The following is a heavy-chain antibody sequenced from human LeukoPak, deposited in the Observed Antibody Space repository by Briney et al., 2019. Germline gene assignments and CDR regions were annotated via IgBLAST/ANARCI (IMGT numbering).Heavy chain of an antibody. CDR3: ARRGYCSSTSCYNEDNFDY. D-gene: IGHD2-2*01. J-gene: IGHJ4*02. Sequence: GASVKVSCKASGYTFTGYYMHWVRQAPGQGLEWMGWINTNSGGTNYAQKFQGRGTMTRDTSISTAYMELSRLRSDDTAVYYCARRGYCSSTSCYNEDNFDYWGQGTLVTVSS. V-gene: IGHV1-2*02. CDR2: INTNSGGT. CDR1: GYTFTGYY.